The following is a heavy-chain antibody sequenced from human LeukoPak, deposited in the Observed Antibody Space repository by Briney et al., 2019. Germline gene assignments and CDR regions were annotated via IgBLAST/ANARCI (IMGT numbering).Heavy chain of an antibody. CDR2: INPSGGST. CDR3: ARDGPKYYDFWSGYHPNWFDP. Sequence: ASVKVSCKASGYTFTSYYMHWVRQAPGQGLEWMGIINPSGGSTSYAQKFQGRVTITADESTSTAYMELSSLRSEDTAVYYCARDGPKYYDFWSGYHPNWFDPWGQGTLVTVSS. V-gene: IGHV1-46*01. CDR1: GYTFTSYY. J-gene: IGHJ5*02. D-gene: IGHD3-3*01.